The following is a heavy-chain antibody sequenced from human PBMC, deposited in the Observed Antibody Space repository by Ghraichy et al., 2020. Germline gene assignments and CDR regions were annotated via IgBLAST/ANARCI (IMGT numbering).Heavy chain of an antibody. CDR3: ARVHASAGHYYYGMDV. Sequence: SETLSLTCAVYGGSFSGYYWSWIRQPPGKGLEWIGEINHSGSTNYNPSLKSRVTISVDTSKNQFSMKLSSVTDADTAVYYCARVHASAGHYYYGMDVWGQGTTVTVSS. V-gene: IGHV4-34*01. J-gene: IGHJ6*02. CDR1: GGSFSGYY. D-gene: IGHD6-6*01. CDR2: INHSGST.